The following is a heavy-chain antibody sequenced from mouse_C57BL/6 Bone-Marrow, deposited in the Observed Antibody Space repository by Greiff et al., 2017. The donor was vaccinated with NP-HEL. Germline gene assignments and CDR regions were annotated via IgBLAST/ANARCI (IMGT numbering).Heavy chain of an antibody. D-gene: IGHD2-9*01. CDR1: GFTFSSYA. Sequence: EVKVVESGGGLVKPGGSLKLSCAASGFTFSSYAMSWVRQTPEKRLEWVATISDGGSYTYYPDNVKGRFTISRDNAKNNLYLQMSHLKSEDTAMYYCARAPYYGYDVGYFDVWGTGTTVTVSS. J-gene: IGHJ1*03. CDR2: ISDGGSYT. V-gene: IGHV5-4*03. CDR3: ARAPYYGYDVGYFDV.